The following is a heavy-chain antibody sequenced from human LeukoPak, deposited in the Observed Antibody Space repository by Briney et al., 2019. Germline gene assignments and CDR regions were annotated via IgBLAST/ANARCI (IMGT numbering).Heavy chain of an antibody. CDR3: ASLPTVYSRGYLAL. J-gene: IGHJ4*02. D-gene: IGHD3-22*01. CDR1: GYTFTGYY. Sequence: ASVKVSCKASGYTFTGYYMHWVRQAPGQGLEWMGWINPNSGGTNYAQKFQGRVTMTRDTSISTAYMELSSLRSEDTAVYYCASLPTVYSRGYLALWGQGTLVTVSS. V-gene: IGHV1-2*02. CDR2: INPNSGGT.